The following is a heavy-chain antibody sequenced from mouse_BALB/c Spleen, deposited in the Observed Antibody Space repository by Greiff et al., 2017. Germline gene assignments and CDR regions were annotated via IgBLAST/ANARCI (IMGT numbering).Heavy chain of an antibody. CDR2: ISYDGSN. Sequence: EVQLQESGPGLVKPSQSLSLTCSVTGYSITSGYYWNWIRQFPGNKLEWMGYISYDGSNNYNPSLKNRISITRDTSKNQFFLKLNSVTTEDTATYYCAREMFDYGGDYWGQGTSVTVSS. V-gene: IGHV3-6*02. J-gene: IGHJ4*01. CDR3: AREMFDYGGDY. D-gene: IGHD2-4*01. CDR1: GYSITSGYY.